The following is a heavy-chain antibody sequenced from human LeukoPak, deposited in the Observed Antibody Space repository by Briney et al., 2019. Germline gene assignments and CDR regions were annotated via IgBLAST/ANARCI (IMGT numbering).Heavy chain of an antibody. CDR1: GGSISSYY. J-gene: IGHJ4*02. Sequence: SETLSLTCTVSGGSISSYYWSWIRQPPGKGLEWIGYIYYSGSTNYNPSLKSRVTISVDTSKNQLSLKLSSVTAADTAVYYCARQGFGSGWYQDYWGQGTLVTVSS. V-gene: IGHV4-59*08. CDR3: ARQGFGSGWYQDY. D-gene: IGHD6-19*01. CDR2: IYYSGST.